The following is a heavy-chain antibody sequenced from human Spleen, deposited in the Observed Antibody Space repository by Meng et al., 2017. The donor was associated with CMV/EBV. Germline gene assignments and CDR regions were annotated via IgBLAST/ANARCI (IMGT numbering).Heavy chain of an antibody. CDR1: GFTLSSYT. Sequence: GESLKISCAASGFTLSSYTMNWVRQAPGKGLEWVSYSSSSGSTIHYAESVKGRFTISRDNAKNSLYLQMNSLRVEDTAVYYCARAGGGVLDVWGPGTTVTVSS. CDR3: ARAGGGVLDV. V-gene: IGHV3-48*04. J-gene: IGHJ6*02. D-gene: IGHD3-16*01. CDR2: SSSSGSTI.